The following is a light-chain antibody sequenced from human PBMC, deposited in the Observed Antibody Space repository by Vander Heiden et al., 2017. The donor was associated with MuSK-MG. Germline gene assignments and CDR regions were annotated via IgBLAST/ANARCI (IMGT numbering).Light chain of an antibody. J-gene: IGLJ1*01. V-gene: IGLV2-23*02. CDR3: CSYASSSTDV. CDR2: EVS. CDR1: SSDVGSYNL. Sequence: QSALTQPASVSGSPGQSITISCTGTSSDVGSYNLVSWHQQPPAKAPILMMYEVSKRPAGVSTRFSGSKSGNTASLTISGLQAEDEADYYCCSYASSSTDVFGTGTKVTVL.